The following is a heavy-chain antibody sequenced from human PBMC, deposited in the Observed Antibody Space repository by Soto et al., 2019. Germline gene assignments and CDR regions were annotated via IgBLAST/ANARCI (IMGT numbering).Heavy chain of an antibody. CDR3: AREWGYYSDF. CDR2: IYSNGNT. J-gene: IGHJ4*02. V-gene: IGHV4-61*01. CDR1: GDSVNNGLYY. Sequence: SSETLSLSCAVCGDSVNNGLYYWTWIRQPPGKRVEWIGYIYSNGNTNYNPSLKSRVTISVDTSKNQFSLKLSSVTAADTAVYYCAREWGYYSDFWGQGTLVTVSS. D-gene: IGHD3-16*01.